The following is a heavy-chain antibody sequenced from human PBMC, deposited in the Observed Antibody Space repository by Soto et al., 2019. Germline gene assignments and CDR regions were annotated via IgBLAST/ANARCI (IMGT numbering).Heavy chain of an antibody. D-gene: IGHD1-1*01. CDR1: GFTFSIYW. CDR3: ARDSGTSDY. J-gene: IGHJ4*02. CDR2: IKGDGSET. V-gene: IGHV3-7*01. Sequence: EVQLVESGGGLVQPGESLRLSCAASGFTFSIYWMSWVRQAPGKGLERVANIKGDGSETYYVDSVKGRFTISRDNAKNSLSLQMNSLRAEDTAVYYCARDSGTSDYWGQGTLVTVSS.